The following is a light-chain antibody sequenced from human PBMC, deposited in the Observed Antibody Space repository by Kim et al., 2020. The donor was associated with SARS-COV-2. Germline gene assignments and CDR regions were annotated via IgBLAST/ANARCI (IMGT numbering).Light chain of an antibody. J-gene: IGKJ2*01. CDR2: SAS. CDR3: QQYNNCPYT. Sequence: SVSPGYTAPLSCSAGQCVRINMALCHQKPCQPPSLLIYSASTTATVIPARFSGSGSGTEFTLTLSSLRSEYFAVYYCQQYNNCPYTFGQGTKLYI. CDR1: QCVRIN. V-gene: IGKV3-15*01.